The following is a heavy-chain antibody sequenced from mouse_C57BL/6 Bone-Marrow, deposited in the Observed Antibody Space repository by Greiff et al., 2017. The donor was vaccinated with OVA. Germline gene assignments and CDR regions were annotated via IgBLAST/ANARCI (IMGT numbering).Heavy chain of an antibody. J-gene: IGHJ2*01. D-gene: IGHD2-3*01. CDR2: IYPGDGDT. CDR1: GYAFSSSW. CDR3: ARSGGWLLRDY. V-gene: IGHV1-82*01. Sequence: QVQLQQSGPELVKPGASVKISCKASGYAFSSSWMNWVKQRPGKGLEWIGRIYPGDGDTNYNGKFKGKATLTADKSSSTAYMQLSSLTSEDSAVYFCARSGGWLLRDYWGQGTTLTVSS.